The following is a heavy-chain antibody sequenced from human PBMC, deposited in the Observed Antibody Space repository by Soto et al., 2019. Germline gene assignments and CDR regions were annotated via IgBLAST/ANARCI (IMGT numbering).Heavy chain of an antibody. J-gene: IGHJ4*02. CDR1: LGTFSMYA. Sequence: SVKLSCKASLGTFSMYAIGWVRQAPRQGLEWMGGIIPIFGTANYAQKFQGRVTITADESTSAAYMELSSLRSEDTAVYYCARDNWGRRHGSSAFDYWGQGTLVTVSS. CDR2: IIPIFGTA. V-gene: IGHV1-69*13. D-gene: IGHD7-27*01. CDR3: ARDNWGRRHGSSAFDY.